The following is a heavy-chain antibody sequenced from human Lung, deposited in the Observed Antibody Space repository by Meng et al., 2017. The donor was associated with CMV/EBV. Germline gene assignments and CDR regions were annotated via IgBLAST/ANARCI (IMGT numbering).Heavy chain of an antibody. CDR1: GFTFSSYW. J-gene: IGHJ4*02. CDR3: ARGTAPNDY. Sequence: GGSLRLSCAASGFTFSSYWMTWVRQAPGKGREWVANIKQDGSEKYYVESVKGRFTMSRDNAKNSLYLQMNSLRVEDTAMYYCARGTAPNDYWGQGTMVTVSS. CDR2: IKQDGSEK. D-gene: IGHD2-8*02. V-gene: IGHV3-7*01.